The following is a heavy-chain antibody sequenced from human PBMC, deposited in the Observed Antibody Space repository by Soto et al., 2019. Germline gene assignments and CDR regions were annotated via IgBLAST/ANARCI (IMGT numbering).Heavy chain of an antibody. V-gene: IGHV4-39*07. CDR2: INHSGST. D-gene: IGHD5-18*01. Sequence: SETLSLTCTVSGGSVRSSRYYWGWIRQPPGKGLEWIGEINHSGSTDYNPSLKSRVTISVDTSKNQFSLKLSSVTAADTAVYYCARPGLQGYSSTRKPIWFDPWGQGTLVTVSS. J-gene: IGHJ5*02. CDR1: GGSVRSSRYY. CDR3: ARPGLQGYSSTRKPIWFDP.